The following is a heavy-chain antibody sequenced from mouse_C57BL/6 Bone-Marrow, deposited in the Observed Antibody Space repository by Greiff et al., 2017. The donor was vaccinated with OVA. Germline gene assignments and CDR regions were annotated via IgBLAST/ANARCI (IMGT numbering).Heavy chain of an antibody. V-gene: IGHV1-50*01. CDR3: ARRITTVVAPMDY. CDR1: GYTFTSYW. D-gene: IGHD1-1*01. Sequence: QVQLKQPGAELVKPGASVKLSCKASGYTFTSYWMQWVKQRPGQGLEWIGEIDPSDSYTNYNQKFKGKATLTVDTSSSTAYMQLSSLTSEDSAVYYCARRITTVVAPMDYWGQGTSVTVSS. CDR2: IDPSDSYT. J-gene: IGHJ4*01.